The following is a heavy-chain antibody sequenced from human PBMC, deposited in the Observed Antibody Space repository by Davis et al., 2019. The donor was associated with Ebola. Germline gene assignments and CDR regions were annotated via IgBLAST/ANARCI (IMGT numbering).Heavy chain of an antibody. Sequence: GESLKISCAASRFTFSDYSMNWVRQAPGKGLEWVAVISYDGRNKYYADSVKGRFTISRDNSKNTLYLQMNSLRAEDTAVYYCAKDEGYCSSTSCYSYYYGMDVWGQGTTVTVSS. J-gene: IGHJ6*02. V-gene: IGHV3-30*18. CDR3: AKDEGYCSSTSCYSYYYGMDV. CDR1: RFTFSDYS. D-gene: IGHD2-2*01. CDR2: ISYDGRNK.